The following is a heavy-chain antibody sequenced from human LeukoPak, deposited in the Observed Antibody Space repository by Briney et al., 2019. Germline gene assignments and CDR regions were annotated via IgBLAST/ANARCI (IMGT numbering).Heavy chain of an antibody. CDR2: IHYDGTNE. Sequence: GGSLRLSCAASGFTFSSYGMHWVRQAPGKGLEWVAFIHYDGTNEYYADSVRGRFTISRDNAKNSLYLQMNSLRAEDTAVYYCARAVGYSGFSDYWGQGTLVTVSS. CDR3: ARAVGYSGFSDY. CDR1: GFTFSSYG. V-gene: IGHV3-30*02. J-gene: IGHJ4*02. D-gene: IGHD5-12*01.